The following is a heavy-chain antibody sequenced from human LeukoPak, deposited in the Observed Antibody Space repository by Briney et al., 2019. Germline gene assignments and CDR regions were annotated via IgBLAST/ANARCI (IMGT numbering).Heavy chain of an antibody. V-gene: IGHV4-31*03. CDR3: AATIYDFWSGFFDY. Sequence: SQTLSLTCTVSGGSISSGGYYWSWIRQHPGKGLEWIVGIYYSGSTYYNPSLKSRVTISVDTSKNQCSLKLSSVTAADTAVYYCAATIYDFWSGFFDYWGQGTLVTVSS. CDR2: IYYSGST. J-gene: IGHJ4*02. CDR1: GGSISSGGYY. D-gene: IGHD3-3*01.